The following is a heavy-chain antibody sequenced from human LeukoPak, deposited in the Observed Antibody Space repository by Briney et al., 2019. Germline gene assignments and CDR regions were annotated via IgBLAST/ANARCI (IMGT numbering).Heavy chain of an antibody. CDR1: GFTFSSYW. CDR2: IRPDGTGT. Sequence: GGSLRLSCGASGFTFSSYWMHWVRQAPGKGLVWVSRIRPDGTGTNYADSVKGRFTISRDNAKNTLYPQMNSLRAEDTAVYYCARDLVYGSGSYDYWGQGTLVTVSS. J-gene: IGHJ4*02. V-gene: IGHV3-74*01. D-gene: IGHD3-10*01. CDR3: ARDLVYGSGSYDY.